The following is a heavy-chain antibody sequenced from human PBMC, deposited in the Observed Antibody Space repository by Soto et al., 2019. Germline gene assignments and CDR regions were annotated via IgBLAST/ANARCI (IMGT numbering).Heavy chain of an antibody. Sequence: QVQLVQSGAEVKKPGASVKVSCKASGYTFTGYYMHWVRQAPGQGLEWMGWINPNSGGTNYAQKVQGWVTMTRDTSISTAYMELSRLRSDDTAVYYCAREEKDRDYYYYGMDVWGQGTTVTVSS. J-gene: IGHJ6*02. D-gene: IGHD2-15*01. V-gene: IGHV1-2*04. CDR3: AREEKDRDYYYYGMDV. CDR1: GYTFTGYY. CDR2: INPNSGGT.